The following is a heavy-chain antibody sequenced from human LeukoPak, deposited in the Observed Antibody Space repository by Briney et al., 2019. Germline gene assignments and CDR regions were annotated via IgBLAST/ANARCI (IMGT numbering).Heavy chain of an antibody. Sequence: PGGSLRLSCAASGFSVSSNYMSWVRQAPGKGLEWVSVIDSDGSTYYPDSVKGRFTISRDNSNNTLYLQINSLGAGHTAVYYCASGIRWSTDFDYWGQGTLVTASS. J-gene: IGHJ4*02. CDR1: GFSVSSNY. D-gene: IGHD4-23*01. V-gene: IGHV3-53*01. CDR3: ASGIRWSTDFDY. CDR2: IDSDGST.